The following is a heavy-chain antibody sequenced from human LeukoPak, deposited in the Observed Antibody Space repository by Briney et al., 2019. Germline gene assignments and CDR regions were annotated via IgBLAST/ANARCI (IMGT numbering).Heavy chain of an antibody. CDR2: ISSSSSYI. V-gene: IGHV3-21*01. Sequence: GGSLRLSCAASGFTFSSYSTNWVRQAPGKGLEWVSSISSSSSYIYYADSVKGRFTISRDNAKNSLYLQMNSLRAEDTAVYYCARSSKAVAGTINLFDYWGQGTLVTVSS. CDR1: GFTFSSYS. CDR3: ARSSKAVAGTINLFDY. D-gene: IGHD6-19*01. J-gene: IGHJ4*02.